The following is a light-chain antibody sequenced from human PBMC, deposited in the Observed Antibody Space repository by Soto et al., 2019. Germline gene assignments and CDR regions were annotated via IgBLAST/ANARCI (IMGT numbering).Light chain of an antibody. CDR2: LNSDGSH. J-gene: IGLJ2*01. V-gene: IGLV4-69*01. Sequence: QLVLTQSPSASASLGASVKLTCSLSSGHTTYAIAWYQQQPKKGPRYLIKLNSDGSHTKGDGIPDRFSGSSSGAERYLSISSLQSEDEADYYCQTWGTGIVFGGGPKLTVL. CDR1: SGHTTYA. CDR3: QTWGTGIV.